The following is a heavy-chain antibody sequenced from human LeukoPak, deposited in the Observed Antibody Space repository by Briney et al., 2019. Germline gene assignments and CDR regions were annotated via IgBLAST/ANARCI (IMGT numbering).Heavy chain of an antibody. CDR2: ISSEGSST. V-gene: IGHV3-74*01. Sequence: GGSLRLSCAASGFTFSSYGMHWVRQAPGKGLVWVSRISSEGSSTTYADSVKGRFTISRDNAKDTLYLQMNSLRAEDTAVYYCARDRITIFGAVPYGAAPLHYWGQGTLVTVSS. CDR3: ARDRITIFGAVPYGAAPLHY. CDR1: GFTFSSYG. J-gene: IGHJ4*02. D-gene: IGHD3-3*01.